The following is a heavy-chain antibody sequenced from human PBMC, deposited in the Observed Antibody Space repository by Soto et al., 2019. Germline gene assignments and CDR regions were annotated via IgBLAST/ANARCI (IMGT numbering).Heavy chain of an antibody. CDR2: ISGSGGSS. D-gene: IGHD3-16*01. J-gene: IGHJ4*02. CDR3: AKVLSYVGTYPFDH. V-gene: IGHV3-23*01. Sequence: EVQLLESGGGLVQPGGSLRFSCAASGFTFSTYAMTWVRQAPGKGLEWVSTISGSGGSSYYADSVKGRFTISRDNSKNTLFLQMISRRAEDAAVYYCAKVLSYVGTYPFDHWGQGSLVTVSS. CDR1: GFTFSTYA.